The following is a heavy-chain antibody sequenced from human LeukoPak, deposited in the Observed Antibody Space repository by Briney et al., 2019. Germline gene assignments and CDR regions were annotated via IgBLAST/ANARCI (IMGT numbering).Heavy chain of an antibody. CDR3: AREVPENFNFDY. CDR1: GYTFTSYY. CDR2: IKPSGGST. J-gene: IGHJ4*02. D-gene: IGHD2/OR15-2a*01. V-gene: IGHV1-46*01. Sequence: ASVKVSCKASGYTFTSYYTHWVRQAPGQGLEWMGIIKPSGGSTLYAQKFQGRVAVTSDMSTSTVFVELSSLRSEDTAVYYCAREVPENFNFDYWGQGTLVTVSS.